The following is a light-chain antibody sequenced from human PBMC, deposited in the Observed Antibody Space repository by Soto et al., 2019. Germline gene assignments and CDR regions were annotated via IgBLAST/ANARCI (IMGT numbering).Light chain of an antibody. CDR3: QQYDNLPLT. CDR1: QDISNY. J-gene: IGKJ4*01. V-gene: IGKV1-33*01. CDR2: DAS. Sequence: DIQMTQSPSSLSTSVGDRVTITCQASQDISNYLNWYQQKPGKAPKLLIYDASNLETGVPSRFSGSGSGTDFTFTISSLRPEDIATYYCQQYDNLPLTFGGGTRVEI.